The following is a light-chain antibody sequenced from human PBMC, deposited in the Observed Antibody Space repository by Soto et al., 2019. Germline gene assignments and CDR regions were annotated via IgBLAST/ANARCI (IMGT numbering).Light chain of an antibody. J-gene: IGKJ5*01. CDR2: GAS. Sequence: EIVMTQSPATLSVSPGERATLSCXASQSVSSNLAWYQQKPGQAPRLLXYGASTRATGIPARFSGSGSGTEFTLTISSLQSEDFAVYYCQQYNNWPPLTFGQGTRLEIK. CDR3: QQYNNWPPLT. V-gene: IGKV3-15*01. CDR1: QSVSSN.